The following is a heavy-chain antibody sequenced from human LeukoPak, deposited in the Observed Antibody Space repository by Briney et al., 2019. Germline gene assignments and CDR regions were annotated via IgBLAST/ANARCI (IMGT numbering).Heavy chain of an antibody. D-gene: IGHD3-16*02. V-gene: IGHV3-7*03. J-gene: IGHJ4*02. CDR1: GFTFSSYW. Sequence: GGSLRLSCAASGFTFSSYWMSWVRQAPGKGLEWVANIKQDGSEKYYVDSVKGRFTISRDNAKNSLYLQMNSLRAEDTAVYCCARENNDYVWGSYRYFNDYWGQGTLVTVSS. CDR3: ARENNDYVWGSYRYFNDY. CDR2: IKQDGSEK.